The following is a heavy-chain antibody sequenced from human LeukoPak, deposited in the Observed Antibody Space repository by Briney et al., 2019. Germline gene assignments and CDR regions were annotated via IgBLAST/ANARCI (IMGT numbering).Heavy chain of an antibody. CDR3: ARGAKMATRGFDY. CDR2: IYNSGTT. D-gene: IGHD5-12*01. CDR1: GGSIGSGGYY. J-gene: IGHJ4*02. Sequence: PSETLSLTCTVSGGSIGSGGYYWNWIRQHPGKGLEWIGYIYNSGTTHIRPSLKSRVIISGDTSKNQLSLKLRSVTAADTAMFYCARGAKMATRGFDYWGQGILVTVFS. V-gene: IGHV4-31*03.